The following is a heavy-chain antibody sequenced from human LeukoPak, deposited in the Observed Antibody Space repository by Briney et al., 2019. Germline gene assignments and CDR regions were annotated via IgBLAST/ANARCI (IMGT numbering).Heavy chain of an antibody. Sequence: AGGSLRLSCAASGFTFSAYWMHWVRQVPGKGLVWVSRLNTDGSDTRYADSVQGRFTISRDNAKNTLYLQMNSLRAEDTAVYYCARSEAVAWSFDLWGRGTLVTVSS. CDR1: GFTFSAYW. V-gene: IGHV3-74*01. D-gene: IGHD6-19*01. J-gene: IGHJ2*01. CDR3: ARSEAVAWSFDL. CDR2: LNTDGSDT.